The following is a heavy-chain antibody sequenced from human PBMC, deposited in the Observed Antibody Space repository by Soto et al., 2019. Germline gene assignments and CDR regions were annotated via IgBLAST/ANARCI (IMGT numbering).Heavy chain of an antibody. CDR2: IYYSGST. D-gene: IGHD6-25*01. CDR1: GGSISSSSYY. CDR3: ARHPRGYHFDY. V-gene: IGHV4-39*01. J-gene: IGHJ4*02. Sequence: PSETLSLTCTVSGGSISSSSYYWGWIRQPPGKGLEWIGSIYYSGSTYYNPSLKSRVTISVDTSKNQFSLKLSSVTAADTAVYYCARHPRGYHFDYWGQGTLVTVSS.